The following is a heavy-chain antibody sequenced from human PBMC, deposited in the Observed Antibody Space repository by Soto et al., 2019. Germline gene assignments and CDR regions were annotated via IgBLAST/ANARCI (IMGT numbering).Heavy chain of an antibody. V-gene: IGHV3-43*01. CDR3: AKVGRGGATYHDD. Sequence: GGSLRLSCAASGFNFDDYAMQWVRQAPGKGLEWVSLISWDASYTYYADSVKGRFTISRDNTKNSLYLQMTSLRTEDTAFYYCAKVGRGGATYHDDWGQGTLVTVSS. CDR1: GFNFDDYA. CDR2: ISWDASYT. D-gene: IGHD3-10*01. J-gene: IGHJ4*02.